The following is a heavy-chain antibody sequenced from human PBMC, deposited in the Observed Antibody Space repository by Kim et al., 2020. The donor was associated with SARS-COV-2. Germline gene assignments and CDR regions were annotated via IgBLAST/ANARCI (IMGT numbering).Heavy chain of an antibody. V-gene: IGHV1-46*01. J-gene: IGHJ4*02. D-gene: IGHD4-4*01. CDR3: ARDLGNYDGFDY. Sequence: ASVKVSCKASGYTFTSYHMHWVRQAPGQGLEWMGLINPSGGSTSYAQKFQGRVTMTRDTSTSTAYMELSSLKSEDTAVYYCARDLGNYDGFDYWGQGNLVTVSS. CDR1: GYTFTSYH. CDR2: INPSGGST.